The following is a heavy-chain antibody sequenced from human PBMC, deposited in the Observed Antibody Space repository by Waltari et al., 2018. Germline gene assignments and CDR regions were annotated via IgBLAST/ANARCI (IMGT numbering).Heavy chain of an antibody. Sequence: QVQLVQSGGEVKKPGASVKVSCKASGYTFTSYGVSWVRQAPEQGPEWLGWSRAHNGYTSYEQKFQGRVNMTTDTSTNTAYMELRSLRSDDTAVYYCARDIGRRSRTVTHAFDIWGQGTVVTVSS. CDR2: SRAHNGYT. CDR3: ARDIGRRSRTVTHAFDI. CDR1: GYTFTSYG. D-gene: IGHD4-17*01. J-gene: IGHJ3*02. V-gene: IGHV1-18*01.